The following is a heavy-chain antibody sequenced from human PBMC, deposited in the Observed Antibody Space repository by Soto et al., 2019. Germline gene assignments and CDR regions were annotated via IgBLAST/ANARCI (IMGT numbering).Heavy chain of an antibody. D-gene: IGHD3-16*01. J-gene: IGHJ4*02. CDR3: ARDRRASTGMLIDY. Sequence: HPGGSLRLSCAASGFTFSRYEMNWVRQAPGKGLEWVSYISYSGSTIYYADSVKGRFTISRDNAKNSLSLQMNSLRVEDTAVYYCARDRRASTGMLIDYWGQGTLVTVSS. V-gene: IGHV3-48*03. CDR1: GFTFSRYE. CDR2: ISYSGSTI.